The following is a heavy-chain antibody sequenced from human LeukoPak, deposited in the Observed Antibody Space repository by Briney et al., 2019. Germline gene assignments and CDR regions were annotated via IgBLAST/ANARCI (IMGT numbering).Heavy chain of an antibody. D-gene: IGHD1-26*01. CDR2: INPNSGGT. J-gene: IGHJ4*02. Sequence: ASVKVSCKASGYTFTGYYMHWVRQAPGQGLEWMGWINPNSGGTNYAQKFQDRVTMTRDTSISTAYMELSRLRSDDTAVYYCARMFLRGSVGVTRGVGYWGQGTLVTVSS. CDR3: ARMFLRGSVGVTRGVGY. V-gene: IGHV1-2*02. CDR1: GYTFTGYY.